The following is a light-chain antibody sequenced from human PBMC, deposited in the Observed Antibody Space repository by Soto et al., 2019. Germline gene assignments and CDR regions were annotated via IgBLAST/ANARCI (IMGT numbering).Light chain of an antibody. J-gene: IGKJ1*01. CDR2: GAS. CDR3: QQYNNWPPWT. V-gene: IGKV3-15*01. CDR1: QSVSSN. Sequence: ELVMTQSPTTLSVSPGERATLSCRASQSVSSNLAWYQQKPGQAPRLLIYGASTRATGIPARFSGSGSGTEFTLTISSLQSEDFALYYCQQYNNWPPWTFGRGTKVEIK.